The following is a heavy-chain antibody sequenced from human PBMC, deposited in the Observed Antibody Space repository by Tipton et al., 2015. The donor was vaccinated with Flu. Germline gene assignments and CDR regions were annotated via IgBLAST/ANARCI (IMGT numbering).Heavy chain of an antibody. Sequence: SLRLSCAASGFTFSRYAMSWVRQTPGKGLEWVSAISGGGATTYFAGSVKGRFTISRDNSKNTLVLQMNSLRAEDTAVYYCAKVIPELVAGLDYWGQGTLVTVSS. J-gene: IGHJ4*02. CDR3: AKVIPELVAGLDY. CDR2: ISGGGATT. V-gene: IGHV3-23*01. CDR1: GFTFSRYA. D-gene: IGHD6-19*01.